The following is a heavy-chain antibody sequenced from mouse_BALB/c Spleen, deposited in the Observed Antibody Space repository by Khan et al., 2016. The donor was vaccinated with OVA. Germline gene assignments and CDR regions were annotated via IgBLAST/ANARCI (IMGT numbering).Heavy chain of an antibody. CDR3: ARLGYYRCYVMDC. Sequence: QVQLQQPGAELVKPGAPVKLSCKASGYTFTSYWMNWVKQRPGRGLEWIGRIDPSNNETHYNQKFKDRATLTVDKSSSTAYIQLSSLTSEDSAVYYCARLGYYRCYVMDCWGQGTSVTVSS. D-gene: IGHD2-12*01. CDR1: GYTFTSYW. V-gene: IGHV1-69*02. J-gene: IGHJ4*01. CDR2: IDPSNNET.